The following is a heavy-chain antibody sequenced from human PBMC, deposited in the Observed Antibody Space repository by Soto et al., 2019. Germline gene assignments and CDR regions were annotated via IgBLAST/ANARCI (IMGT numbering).Heavy chain of an antibody. CDR2: IYHSGST. CDR1: GYSISSGYY. Sequence: NPSETLSLTCAVSGYSISSGYYWGWIRQPPGKGLEWIGSIYHSGSTYYNPSLKSRVTISVDTSKNQFSLKLSSVTAADTAVYYCARGGYSYGYVYYYYGMDVWGQGTTVTVSS. D-gene: IGHD5-18*01. J-gene: IGHJ6*02. CDR3: ARGGYSYGYVYYYYGMDV. V-gene: IGHV4-38-2*01.